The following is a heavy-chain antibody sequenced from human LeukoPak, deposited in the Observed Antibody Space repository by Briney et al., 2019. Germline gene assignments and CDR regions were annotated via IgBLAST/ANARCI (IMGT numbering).Heavy chain of an antibody. D-gene: IGHD4-17*01. Sequence: ETLSLTCTVSGGSISSYYWSWIRQPPGKGLEWIGEINHSGSTNYNPSLKSRVTISVDTSKNQFFLKLSSVTAADTAVYYCARGYGDYRNNWFDPWGQGTLVTVSS. J-gene: IGHJ5*02. V-gene: IGHV4-34*01. CDR1: GGSISSYY. CDR2: INHSGST. CDR3: ARGYGDYRNNWFDP.